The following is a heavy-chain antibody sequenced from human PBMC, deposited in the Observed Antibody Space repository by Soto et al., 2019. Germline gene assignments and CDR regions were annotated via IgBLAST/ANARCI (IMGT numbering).Heavy chain of an antibody. J-gene: IGHJ6*02. V-gene: IGHV3-23*01. CDR1: GFTFSSFA. CDR3: AKDLLGGTLGGMDV. CDR2: ISDRDGST. Sequence: GGSLRLSCAASGFTFSSFAMSWVRQAPGKGLEWVSVISDRDGSTYYANSVKGRFTISRDNSKKTLFLQMNSLRPEDTALHYCAKDLLGGTLGGMDVWGQGTTVTVSS. D-gene: IGHD2-15*01.